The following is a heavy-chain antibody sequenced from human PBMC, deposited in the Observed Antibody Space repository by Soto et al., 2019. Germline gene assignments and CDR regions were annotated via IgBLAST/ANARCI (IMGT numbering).Heavy chain of an antibody. CDR1: GYSFTSYW. J-gene: IGHJ6*02. D-gene: IGHD6-13*01. CDR2: IDPSDSYN. Sequence: PGESLKISCKGSGYSFTSYWISWVRQMPGKGLEWMGRIDPSDSYNNYSPSFEGHVTISADKSISTAYLQWSSLKASDTAMYYCARHRVRSAADGMSSGMDVWGQGTTVTVSS. CDR3: ARHRVRSAADGMSSGMDV. V-gene: IGHV5-10-1*01.